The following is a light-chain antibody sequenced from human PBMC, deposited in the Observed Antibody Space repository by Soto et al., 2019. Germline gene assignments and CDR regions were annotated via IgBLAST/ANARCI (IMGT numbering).Light chain of an antibody. V-gene: IGKV1-5*03. CDR3: QQYDSYPLT. Sequence: DIQMTQSPSTLSASVGDRVTITCRASQSVSSWLAWYQQRPGNAPNLLIYKASSLESGVPSRFSGSGSGTEFTLTVSSLQPDDFANYYCQQYDSYPLTFGGGTKVEIK. CDR2: KAS. J-gene: IGKJ4*01. CDR1: QSVSSW.